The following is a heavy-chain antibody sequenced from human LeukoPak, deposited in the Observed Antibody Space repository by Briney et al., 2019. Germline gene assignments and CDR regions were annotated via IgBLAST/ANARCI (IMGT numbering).Heavy chain of an antibody. CDR2: INPSGGST. CDR1: GYTFTSYY. CDR3: ARDRAIFGVVTHNYFDY. D-gene: IGHD3-3*01. V-gene: IGHV1-46*01. J-gene: IGHJ4*02. Sequence: GASVKVSCKASGYTFTSYYMHWVRQAPGQGLEWMGIINPSGGSTSYAQKFQGRVTTTRDTSTSTVYMELSSLRSEDTAVYYCARDRAIFGVVTHNYFDYWGQGTLVTVSS.